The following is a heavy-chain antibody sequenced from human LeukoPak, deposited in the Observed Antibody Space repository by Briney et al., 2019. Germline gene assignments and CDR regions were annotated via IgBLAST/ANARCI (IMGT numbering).Heavy chain of an antibody. CDR3: ARDRNYVWGSYRSGFDY. Sequence: GGSLRLSCAASGFTFSSYEMNWVRQAPGKVLEWVSYISSSGSTIYYADSVKGRFTISRDNAKNSLYLQMNSLRAEDTAVYYCARDRNYVWGSYRSGFDYWGQGTLVTVSS. CDR1: GFTFSSYE. D-gene: IGHD3-16*02. J-gene: IGHJ4*02. V-gene: IGHV3-48*03. CDR2: ISSSGSTI.